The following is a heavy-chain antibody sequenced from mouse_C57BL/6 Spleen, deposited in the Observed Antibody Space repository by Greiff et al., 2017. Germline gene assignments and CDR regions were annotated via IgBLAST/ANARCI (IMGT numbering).Heavy chain of an antibody. Sequence: QVQLQQSGPELVKPGASVKISCKASGYAFSSSWMNWVKQRPGTGLEWIGRIYPGDGDTNYNGKFKGKDTLTADKSSSTAYMQLSSLTSEDSAVYVCARSPGYYGGYCDVWGTGTTVTVSS. CDR3: ARSPGYYGGYCDV. V-gene: IGHV1-82*01. D-gene: IGHD2-3*01. J-gene: IGHJ1*03. CDR2: IYPGDGDT. CDR1: GYAFSSSW.